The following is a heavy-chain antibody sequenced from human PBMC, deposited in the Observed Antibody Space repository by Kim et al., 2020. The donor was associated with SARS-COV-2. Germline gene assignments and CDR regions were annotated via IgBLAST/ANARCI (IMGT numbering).Heavy chain of an antibody. V-gene: IGHV1-69*13. Sequence: SVKVSCKASGGTFSSYAISWVRQAPGQGLEWMGGIIPIFGTANYAQKFQGRVTITADESTSTAYMELSSLRSEDTAVYYCALRGLDYYDSSGYYYDPHFDYWGQGTLVTVSS. CDR3: ALRGLDYYDSSGYYYDPHFDY. CDR2: IIPIFGTA. CDR1: GGTFSSYA. D-gene: IGHD3-22*01. J-gene: IGHJ4*02.